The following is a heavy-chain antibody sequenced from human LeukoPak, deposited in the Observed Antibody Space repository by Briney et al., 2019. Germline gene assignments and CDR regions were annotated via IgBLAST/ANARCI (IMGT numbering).Heavy chain of an antibody. CDR2: IYTSGST. V-gene: IGHV4-4*07. J-gene: IGHJ3*02. CDR3: ARVECSSTSCSLGVWAFDI. Sequence: SETLSLTCTVSAGSITNYYWSWIRQPAGKGLEWIGRIYTSGSTNYNPSLKSRVTMSVDTSKNQFSLKLSSVTAADTAVYYCARVECSSTSCSLGVWAFDIWGQGTMVTVSS. CDR1: AGSITNYY. D-gene: IGHD2-2*01.